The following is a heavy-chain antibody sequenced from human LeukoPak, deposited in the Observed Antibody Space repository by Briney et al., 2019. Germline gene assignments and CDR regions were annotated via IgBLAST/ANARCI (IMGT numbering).Heavy chain of an antibody. D-gene: IGHD3-22*01. CDR2: IKQDGSEK. J-gene: IGHJ5*01. Sequence: TGGSLRLSCTASGFTFSSYWMSCVRQAPGKGLEWVANIKQDGSEKYYVDSVKGRFTISRDNAKNSLYLQMTSLRAEDTAVYYCARSSGSYRPFDSWGQGILVTVSS. CDR3: ARSSGSYRPFDS. V-gene: IGHV3-7*04. CDR1: GFTFSSYW.